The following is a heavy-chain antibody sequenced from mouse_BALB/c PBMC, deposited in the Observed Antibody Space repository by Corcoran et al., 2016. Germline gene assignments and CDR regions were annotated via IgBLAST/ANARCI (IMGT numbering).Heavy chain of an antibody. V-gene: IGHV3-6*02. CDR2: ISYDGSN. CDR3: ATGDY. J-gene: IGHJ2*01. CDR1: GYSITSGYY. Sequence: DVQLQESGPGLVKPSQSLSLTCSVTGYSITSGYYWNWIRQFPGNKLEWMGYISYDGSNNYNPSLKNRISITRDTSKNQFFLKLNSLTTEDTATYYCATGDYWGQGTTLTVSS.